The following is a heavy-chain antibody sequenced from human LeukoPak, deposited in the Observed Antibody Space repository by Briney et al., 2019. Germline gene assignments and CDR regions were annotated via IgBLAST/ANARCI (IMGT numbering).Heavy chain of an antibody. J-gene: IGHJ4*02. D-gene: IGHD3-9*01. CDR3: AKAEGYDILTGLDY. CDR1: GFTFSSYA. V-gene: IGHV3-23*01. CDR2: IGASGGST. Sequence: GGSLRLSCATSGFTFSSYAVSWVRQAPGKGLEWVSGIGASGGSTYYADSVKGRFTISRDNPKNTLYLQMNSLRTEDTAVYYCAKAEGYDILTGLDYWGQGTLVTVSS.